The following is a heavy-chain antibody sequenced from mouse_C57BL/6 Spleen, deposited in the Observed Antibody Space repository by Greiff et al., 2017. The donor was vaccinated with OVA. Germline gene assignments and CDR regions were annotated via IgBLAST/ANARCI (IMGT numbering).Heavy chain of an antibody. CDR2: ISDGGSYT. D-gene: IGHD3-1*01. V-gene: IGHV5-4*01. J-gene: IGHJ2*01. CDR1: GFTFSSYA. Sequence: EVQLVESGGGLVKPGGSLKLSCAASGFTFSSYAMSWVRQTPEQRLEWVATISDGGSYTYYPDNVKGRFTISRDNAKNNLYLQMSHLKSEDTAMYYCARDPGLGDFDYWGQGTTLTVSS. CDR3: ARDPGLGDFDY.